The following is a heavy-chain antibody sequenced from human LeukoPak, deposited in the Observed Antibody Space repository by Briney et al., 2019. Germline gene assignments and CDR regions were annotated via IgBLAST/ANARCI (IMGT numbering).Heavy chain of an antibody. J-gene: IGHJ4*02. CDR3: ANLCSSTSCHDY. CDR2: ISWNSGSI. D-gene: IGHD2-2*01. CDR1: GFTFDDHA. V-gene: IGHV3-9*01. Sequence: GGSLRLSCAASGFTFDDHAMHWVRQAPGKGLEWVSGISWNSGSIGYADSVKGRFTISRDNAKNSLYLQMNSLRAEDTALYYCANLCSSTSCHDYWGQGTLVTVSS.